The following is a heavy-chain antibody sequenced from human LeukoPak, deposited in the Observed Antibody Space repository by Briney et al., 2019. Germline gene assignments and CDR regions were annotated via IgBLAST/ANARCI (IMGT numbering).Heavy chain of an antibody. CDR2: IIPIFGTA. CDR3: ARSLTGTTLFDY. CDR1: GGTFSSYA. Sequence: GASVKVSCKASGGTFSSYAISWVRQAPGQGLEWMGGIIPIFGTANYAQKFQGRVTITADESTSTAYMELSSLRSEDTAVYYCARSLTGTTLFDYWGQGTLVTVSS. V-gene: IGHV1-69*13. D-gene: IGHD1-20*01. J-gene: IGHJ4*02.